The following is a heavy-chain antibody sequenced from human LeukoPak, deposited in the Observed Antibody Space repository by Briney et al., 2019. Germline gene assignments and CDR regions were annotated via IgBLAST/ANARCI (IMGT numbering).Heavy chain of an antibody. D-gene: IGHD1-26*01. V-gene: IGHV1-3*01. CDR3: ARVLRVGAIH. Sequence: ASVKVSCKASGYTFSNYAINWVRQAPGQRLEWMGWINAGNGNTKYSPKFQGRVTNTRDTSASTAYMELSSLRSEDTAVYYCARVLRVGAIHWGQGTLVTVSS. CDR2: INAGNGNT. CDR1: GYTFSNYA. J-gene: IGHJ4*02.